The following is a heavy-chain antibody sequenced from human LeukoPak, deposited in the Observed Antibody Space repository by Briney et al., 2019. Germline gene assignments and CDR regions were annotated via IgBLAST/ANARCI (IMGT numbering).Heavy chain of an antibody. Sequence: GASVKVSCKASGYTFTSYGISWVRQAPGQGLEWMGWISAYSGNTNYAQKLQGRVTMTTDTSTSTAYMELRSLRSDDTAIYYCARDPFTTMIVVVDAFDIWGQGTMVTVSS. CDR3: ARDPFTTMIVVVDAFDI. CDR2: ISAYSGNT. CDR1: GYTFTSYG. J-gene: IGHJ3*02. V-gene: IGHV1-18*01. D-gene: IGHD3-22*01.